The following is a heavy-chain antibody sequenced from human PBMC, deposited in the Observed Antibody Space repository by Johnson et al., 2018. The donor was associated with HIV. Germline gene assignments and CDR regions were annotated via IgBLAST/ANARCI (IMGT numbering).Heavy chain of an antibody. CDR1: GFTFGNYW. CDR2: IYSDGSDT. V-gene: IGHV3-74*02. J-gene: IGHJ3*02. Sequence: VQLVESGGGLVKPGGSLRLSCAASGFTFGNYWMHWVRQALGKGLVWVARIYSDGSDTKYADSVKGRFTISRDNAKNTLYLQMNSLRAEDTAVYYCARKQWLAKISSDAFDIWGQGTMVTVSS. CDR3: ARKQWLAKISSDAFDI. D-gene: IGHD6-19*01.